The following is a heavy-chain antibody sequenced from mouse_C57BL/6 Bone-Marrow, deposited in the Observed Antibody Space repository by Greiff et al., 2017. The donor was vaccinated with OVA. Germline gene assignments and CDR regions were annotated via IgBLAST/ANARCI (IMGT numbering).Heavy chain of an antibody. CDR1: GYTFTSYG. CDR3: AREGNDGYC. J-gene: IGHJ4*01. V-gene: IGHV1-81*01. D-gene: IGHD2-3*01. CDR2: IYPRSGNT. Sequence: VHLVESGAELARPGASVKLSCKASGYTFTSYGISWVKQRTGQGLEWIGEIYPRSGNTYYNEKFKGKATLTADKSSSTAYMELRSLTSEDSAVYFCAREGNDGYCWGQGTSVTVSS.